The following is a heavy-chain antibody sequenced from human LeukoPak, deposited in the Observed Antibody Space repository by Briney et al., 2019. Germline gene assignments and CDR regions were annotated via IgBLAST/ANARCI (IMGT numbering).Heavy chain of an antibody. D-gene: IGHD2-15*01. CDR2: INPNSGGT. CDR3: ARVTGYCSGGSCYGDAFDI. J-gene: IGHJ3*02. Sequence: ASVKVSCKASGYTFTGYYMHWVRQAPGQGLEWMGWINPNSGGTNYAQKFQGRVTMTRDTSISTAYMELSRLRSDDTAVYYCARVTGYCSGGSCYGDAFDIWGQGTMVTVSS. CDR1: GYTFTGYY. V-gene: IGHV1-2*02.